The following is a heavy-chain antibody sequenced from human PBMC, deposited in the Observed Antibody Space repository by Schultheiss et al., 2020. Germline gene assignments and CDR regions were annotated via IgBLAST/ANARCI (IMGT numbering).Heavy chain of an antibody. D-gene: IGHD5-18*01. J-gene: IGHJ4*02. Sequence: GSLRLSCAASGFTFSSYGMHWVRQAPGKGLEWISYISVRSDLIYYADSVKGRFTISRDNAKNSLYLQMDSLRADDTAVYYCAREDTPEPFDYWGQGTLVTVSS. CDR1: GFTFSSYG. CDR3: AREDTPEPFDY. V-gene: IGHV3-48*01. CDR2: ISVRSDLI.